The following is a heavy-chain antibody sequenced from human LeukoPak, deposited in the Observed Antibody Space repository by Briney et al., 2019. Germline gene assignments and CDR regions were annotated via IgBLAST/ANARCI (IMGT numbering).Heavy chain of an antibody. D-gene: IGHD3/OR15-3a*01. Sequence: PSETLSLTCSVSGGSISSGSYYWGWIRQPPGKGLEWIGSIYHSGSTYYNPSLKSRVTISVDTSKNQFSLKLSSVTAADTAVYYCARWTGYLQYFDYWGQGTLVTVSS. CDR1: GGSISSGSYY. V-gene: IGHV4-39*01. CDR3: ARWTGYLQYFDY. J-gene: IGHJ4*02. CDR2: IYHSGST.